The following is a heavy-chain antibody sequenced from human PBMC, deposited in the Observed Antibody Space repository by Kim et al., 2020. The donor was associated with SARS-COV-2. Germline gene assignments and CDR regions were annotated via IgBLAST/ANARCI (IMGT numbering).Heavy chain of an antibody. CDR2: ISGIGGSE. CDR3: AKGQIAGSTPWLGP. Sequence: GGSLRLSCVASGISISNYAMSWVRQAPGKGLAWVSDISGIGGSEYYAASVKGRFTISRDNTKNTLNLQMHSLTAEDTAVYYCAKGQIAGSTPWLGPWGQGTLVIVSS. J-gene: IGHJ5*02. D-gene: IGHD1-7*01. V-gene: IGHV3-23*01. CDR1: GISISNYA.